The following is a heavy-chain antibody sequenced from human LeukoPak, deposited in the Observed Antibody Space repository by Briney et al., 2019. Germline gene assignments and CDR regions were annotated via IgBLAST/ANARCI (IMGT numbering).Heavy chain of an antibody. CDR3: ARPTRSGGMDV. V-gene: IGHV5-51*01. CDR2: IYPSDSDT. CDR1: GYSLSSYW. J-gene: IGHJ6*02. Sequence: GESLKISCTGSGYSLSSYWIAWLRQMPGKGLEWMGIIYPSDSDTRYSPSFQGQVTISADESSNTAYLHWSSLKASDSAMYFCARPTRSGGMDVWGQGTTVTVSS. D-gene: IGHD3-10*01.